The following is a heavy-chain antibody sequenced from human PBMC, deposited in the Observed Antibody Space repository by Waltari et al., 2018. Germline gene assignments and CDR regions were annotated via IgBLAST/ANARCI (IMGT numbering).Heavy chain of an antibody. D-gene: IGHD5-18*01. CDR1: GITVRNSN. Sequence: EVQLIETGGGLIQPGGSMRLSCAASGITVRNSNMSWVRQAPGKGREWVSDIFGDVRTSYAEAVRGRFTISTDTSKNTLYLQMSSLTVEDTATYYCATVGEGTSGYYHYWGQGTLVTVSS. CDR2: IFGDVRT. J-gene: IGHJ4*02. CDR3: ATVGEGTSGYYHY. V-gene: IGHV3-53*02.